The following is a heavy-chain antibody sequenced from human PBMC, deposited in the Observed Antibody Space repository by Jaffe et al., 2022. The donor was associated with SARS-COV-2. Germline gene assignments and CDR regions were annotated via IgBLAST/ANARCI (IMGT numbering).Heavy chain of an antibody. CDR1: GYSFTNYF. V-gene: IGHV1-46*04. D-gene: IGHD3-10*01. J-gene: IGHJ5*02. Sequence: QVQLVQSGAEVKKPGASVKVSCKASGYSFTNYFMQWVRQAPGQGLEWMGIINPSDGTTSYARKLEGRVTMTRDTSTSTVYMELSSLRSDDTAVYYCTRSISKVRGAIFWEFDPWGQGTLVTVSS. CDR3: TRSISKVRGAIFWEFDP. CDR2: INPSDGTT.